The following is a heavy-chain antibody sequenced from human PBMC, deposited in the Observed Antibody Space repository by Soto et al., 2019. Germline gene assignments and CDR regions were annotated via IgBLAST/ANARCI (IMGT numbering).Heavy chain of an antibody. D-gene: IGHD3-3*01. CDR3: ARVRDWFDH. CDR1: GGSFSGYY. CDR2: NDHSGYT. J-gene: IGHJ5*02. V-gene: IGHV4-34*01. Sequence: PSETLSLTCAVYGGSFSGYYWNWIRQPPGKGLEWIGENDHSGYTNYNPSLKSRVTISVDTSKNQFSLRLTSVTAADTAVYYCARVRDWFDHWGQGTLVTVSS.